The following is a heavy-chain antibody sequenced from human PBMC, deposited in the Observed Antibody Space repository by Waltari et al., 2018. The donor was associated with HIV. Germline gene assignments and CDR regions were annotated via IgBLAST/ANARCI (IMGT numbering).Heavy chain of an antibody. Sequence: QLQLQESGPGLVKPSETLSLTCTVSGGSISSSSYYWGWIRKPPGKGLEWIGSIYSRGSTYYNPSRKSRVTISADTSKNQVSLKLSSVTAADTAVYYCARHRIAARLRTHDVDYWGQGTLVTVSS. D-gene: IGHD6-6*01. CDR1: GGSISSSSYY. J-gene: IGHJ4*02. V-gene: IGHV4-39*01. CDR3: ARHRIAARLRTHDVDY. CDR2: IYSRGST.